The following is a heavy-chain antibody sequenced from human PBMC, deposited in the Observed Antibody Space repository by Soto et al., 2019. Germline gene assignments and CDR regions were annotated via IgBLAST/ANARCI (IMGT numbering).Heavy chain of an antibody. CDR3: ARSDGRY. V-gene: IGHV4-61*05. J-gene: IGHJ4*02. Sequence: PSETLSLTCTVSGGSTSSSLYQWVWIRQPPGKGLEWIGYIYYSGSTNYNPSLKSRVTISVDTSKNQFSLKLSSVTAADTAVYYCARSDGRYWGQGTLVTVSS. CDR2: IYYSGST. CDR1: GGSTSSSLYQ.